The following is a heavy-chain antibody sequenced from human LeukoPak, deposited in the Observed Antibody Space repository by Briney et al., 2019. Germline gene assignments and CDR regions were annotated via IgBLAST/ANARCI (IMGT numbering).Heavy chain of an antibody. CDR2: ISSSSSYI. V-gene: IGHV3-21*01. CDR3: ARDRGTYYDILTGYSASGDFDY. D-gene: IGHD3-9*01. J-gene: IGHJ4*02. CDR1: GFTFSSYS. Sequence: GGSLRLSCAASGFTFSSYSMNWVRQAPGKGLEWVSSISSSSSYIYYADSVKGRFTISRDNAKNSLYLQMNSLRVEDTAVYYCARDRGTYYDILTGYSASGDFDYWGQGTLVTVSS.